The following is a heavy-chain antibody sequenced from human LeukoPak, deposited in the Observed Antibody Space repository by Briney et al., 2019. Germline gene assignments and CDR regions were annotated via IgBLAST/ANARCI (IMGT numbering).Heavy chain of an antibody. J-gene: IGHJ6*02. CDR3: ARGRDSSGYYYVPSTNYGMDV. CDR2: IWYDGSNK. CDR1: GFTFSSYG. Sequence: PGGSLRLSCAASGFTFSSYGMHWVRQAPGKGLEWVAVIWYDGSNKYYADSVKGRFTTSRDNSKNTLYLQMNSLRAEDTAVYYCARGRDSSGYYYVPSTNYGMDVWGQGTTVTVSS. V-gene: IGHV3-33*01. D-gene: IGHD3-22*01.